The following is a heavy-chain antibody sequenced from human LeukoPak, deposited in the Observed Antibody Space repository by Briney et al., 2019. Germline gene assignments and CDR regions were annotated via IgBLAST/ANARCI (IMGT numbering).Heavy chain of an antibody. CDR1: GRLQWSCSYY. J-gene: IGHJ4*02. CDR3: ARVSGGGGYLTFDD. CDR2: TYYSGST. V-gene: IGHV4-39*07. Sequence: SEPLSLLCSLWGRLQWSCSYYWRWVRQPPRKGRERIGSTYYSGSTYYKPSLKGRVTISVDTSKNEFSLKMSSVTAADTAVYYCARVSGGGGYLTFDDWGGRSLVTVYS. D-gene: IGHD1-26*01.